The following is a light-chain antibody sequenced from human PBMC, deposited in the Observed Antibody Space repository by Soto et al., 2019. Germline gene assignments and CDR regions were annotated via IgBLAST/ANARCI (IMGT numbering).Light chain of an antibody. CDR1: SSDVGGYIY. CDR3: SSYAGSNNLL. CDR2: EVT. J-gene: IGLJ2*01. Sequence: QSVLTQPPSASGSPGQSVTISCTGTSSDVGGYIYVSWYQHHPGKAPKLMIYEVTKRPSGVPDRFSGSKSGNTASLTVSGLQAEDEADYYCSSYAGSNNLLFGGGTQLTVL. V-gene: IGLV2-8*01.